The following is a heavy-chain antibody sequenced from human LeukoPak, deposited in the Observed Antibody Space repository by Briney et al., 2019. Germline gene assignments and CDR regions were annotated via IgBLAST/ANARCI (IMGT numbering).Heavy chain of an antibody. V-gene: IGHV1-69*04. CDR2: IIPIFGIA. J-gene: IGHJ4*02. CDR3: ARDANYYDSSGYPIYFDY. D-gene: IGHD3-22*01. Sequence: SVTVSCKASGGTFSSYDISWVRQAPGQGLEWMGRIIPIFGIANYAQKFQGRVTITADKSTSTAYMELSSLRSEDTAVYYCARDANYYDSSGYPIYFDYWGQGTLVTVSS. CDR1: GGTFSSYD.